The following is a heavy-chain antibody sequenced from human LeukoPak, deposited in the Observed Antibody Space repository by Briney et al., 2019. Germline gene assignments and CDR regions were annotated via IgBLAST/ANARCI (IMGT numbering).Heavy chain of an antibody. D-gene: IGHD3-3*01. CDR2: INHSGST. CDR1: GGSFSGYY. J-gene: IGHJ3*02. Sequence: PSQTLSLTCTVSGGSFSGYYWSWIRQPPGKGLEWIGEINHSGSTNYNPSLKSRVTISVDTSKNQFSLKLSSVTAADTAVYYCARLGYYDSYDAFDIWGQGTMVTVSS. V-gene: IGHV4-34*01. CDR3: ARLGYYDSYDAFDI.